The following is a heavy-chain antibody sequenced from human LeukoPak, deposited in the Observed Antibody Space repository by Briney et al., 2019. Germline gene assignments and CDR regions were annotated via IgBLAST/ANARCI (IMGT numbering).Heavy chain of an antibody. J-gene: IGHJ4*02. CDR1: GFTFEKYA. Sequence: GGSLRLSCVASGFTFEKYAMHWVRQAPGKGLEWVSAISGSGGSTYYADSVKGRFTISRDNSKNTLYLQMNSLRAEDTAVYYCAKDDEYIPIRANADYWGQGTLVTVSS. V-gene: IGHV3-23*01. CDR2: ISGSGGST. D-gene: IGHD3-3*02. CDR3: AKDDEYIPIRANADY.